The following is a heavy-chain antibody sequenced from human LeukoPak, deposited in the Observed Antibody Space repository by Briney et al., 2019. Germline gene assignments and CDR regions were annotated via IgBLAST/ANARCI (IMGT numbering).Heavy chain of an antibody. CDR2: INHSGST. Sequence: WETLSLTCAVYGGSFSGYYWSWIRQPPGKGLEWIGEINHSGSTNYNPSLKSRVTISVDTSKNQFSLKLSSVTAADTAVYYCARAHYDYVWGSYPNAFDIWGQGTMVTVSS. V-gene: IGHV4-34*01. CDR1: GGSFSGYY. J-gene: IGHJ3*02. CDR3: ARAHYDYVWGSYPNAFDI. D-gene: IGHD3-16*02.